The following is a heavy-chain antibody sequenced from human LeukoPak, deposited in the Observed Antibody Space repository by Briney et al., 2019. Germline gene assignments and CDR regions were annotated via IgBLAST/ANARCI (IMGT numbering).Heavy chain of an antibody. CDR3: AKVIRGGYGMDV. J-gene: IGHJ6*02. CDR1: GFSFSNFG. CDR2: IDRSNSLT. Sequence: GGSLRLSCAASGFSFSNFGMNWVRQAPGKGLEWLSYIDRSNSLTDYADSVKGRFTISRDNAKNSLSLQLNSLRDEDTAVYFCAKVIRGGYGMDVWGQGTTVTVSS. V-gene: IGHV3-48*02. D-gene: IGHD3-10*01.